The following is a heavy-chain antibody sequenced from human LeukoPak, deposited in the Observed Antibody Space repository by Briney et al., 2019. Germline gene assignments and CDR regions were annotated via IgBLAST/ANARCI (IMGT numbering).Heavy chain of an antibody. Sequence: SQTLSLTCTVSGGSISSGSYYWSWIRQPAGKGLEWIGRIYTSGSTNYNPSLKSRVTISVDTSKNQFSLKLSSVTAADTAVYYCAREGGMIVVAPRAGAFDIWGQGTMVTVSS. CDR1: GGSISSGSYY. V-gene: IGHV4-61*02. CDR3: AREGGMIVVAPRAGAFDI. CDR2: IYTSGST. D-gene: IGHD3-22*01. J-gene: IGHJ3*02.